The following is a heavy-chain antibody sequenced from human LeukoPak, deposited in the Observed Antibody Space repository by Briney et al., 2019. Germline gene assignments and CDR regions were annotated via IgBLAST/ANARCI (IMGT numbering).Heavy chain of an antibody. CDR3: ARGHHYYDSSAYYY. CDR1: GFTLSSYW. J-gene: IGHJ4*02. CDR2: INSDGSTT. Sequence: PGGSLRLSCAASGFTLSSYWMHWVRQAPGKGLVWVSRINSDGSTTSYAASVKGRFTISRDTAKNTLYLQMNSLRAEDTAVYYCARGHHYYDSSAYYYWGQGTLVTVSS. D-gene: IGHD3-22*01. V-gene: IGHV3-74*01.